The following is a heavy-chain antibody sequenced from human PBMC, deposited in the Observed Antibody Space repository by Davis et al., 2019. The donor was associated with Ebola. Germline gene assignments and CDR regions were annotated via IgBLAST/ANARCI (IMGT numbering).Heavy chain of an antibody. D-gene: IGHD3-3*01. CDR1: GGSFSGHY. Sequence: MPSETLSLTCAVYGGSFSGHYWSWIRQPPGKGLEWIGGINHSGITNYNPSLKSRVTISVDTSKNQFSLKLSSVTAADTAVYYCARGDTIFEGDWGQGTLVTVSS. CDR2: INHSGIT. CDR3: ARGDTIFEGD. V-gene: IGHV4-34*01. J-gene: IGHJ4*02.